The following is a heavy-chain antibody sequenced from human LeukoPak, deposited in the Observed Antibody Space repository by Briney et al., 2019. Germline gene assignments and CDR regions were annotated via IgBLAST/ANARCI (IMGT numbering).Heavy chain of an antibody. V-gene: IGHV4-61*01. D-gene: IGHD1-26*01. J-gene: IGHJ4*02. CDR1: GGSVSSGSYY. Sequence: SETLSLTCTVSGGSVSSGSYYWSWIRQPPGKGLEWIGYIYYSGSTNYNPSLKSRVTISVDTSKNQFPLKLSSVTAADTAVYYCARDIGGSYYVRGYFDYWGQGTLVTVSS. CDR3: ARDIGGSYYVRGYFDY. CDR2: IYYSGST.